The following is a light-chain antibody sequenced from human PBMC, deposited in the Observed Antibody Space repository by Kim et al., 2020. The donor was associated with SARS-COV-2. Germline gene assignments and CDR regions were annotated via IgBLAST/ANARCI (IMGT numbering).Light chain of an antibody. CDR2: DVT. V-gene: IGLV2-14*03. Sequence: QSALTQPASVSGSPGQSITISCTGTSSDVGGYNYVSWYQQYPGKAPKLVIYDVTKRPSGISNRFSGSKSGYTASLTISGLQADDEADYYCTSYTSGSTYVFGTGTKVTVL. CDR3: TSYTSGSTYV. J-gene: IGLJ1*01. CDR1: SSDVGGYNY.